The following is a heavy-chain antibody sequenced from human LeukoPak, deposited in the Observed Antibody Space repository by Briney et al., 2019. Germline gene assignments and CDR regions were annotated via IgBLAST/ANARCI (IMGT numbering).Heavy chain of an antibody. CDR2: IYYSGNT. V-gene: IGHV4-59*01. Sequence: SETLSLTCTVSGGSIRSYYWSWIRHPPGKGLEWIGFIYYSGNTNYNPSLKSRVTISVDTSKNQFSLKLSSVTAADTAVYYCARYSSGWPYPFDYWGQGILVTVSS. CDR3: ARYSSGWPYPFDY. J-gene: IGHJ4*02. CDR1: GGSIRSYY. D-gene: IGHD6-19*01.